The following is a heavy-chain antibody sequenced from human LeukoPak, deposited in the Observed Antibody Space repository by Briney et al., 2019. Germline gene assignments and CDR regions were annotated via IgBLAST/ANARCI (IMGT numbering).Heavy chain of an antibody. Sequence: GAPVKLSCKASGYTFTSYDINWVRQATGQGLEWMGWMNPNSGNTGYAQKFQGRVTITRNTSISTAYMELSSLRSEDTAVYTCVRGATRRRGPAPYWGEGTLVTVSS. D-gene: IGHD1-1*01. CDR1: GYTFTSYD. V-gene: IGHV1-8*03. CDR3: VRGATRRRGPAPY. J-gene: IGHJ4*02. CDR2: MNPNSGNT.